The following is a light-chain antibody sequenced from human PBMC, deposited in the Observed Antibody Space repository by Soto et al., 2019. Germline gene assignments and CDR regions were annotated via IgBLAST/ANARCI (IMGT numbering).Light chain of an antibody. CDR2: GAS. CDR3: QQYGSSPWT. CDR1: QSVSSSY. Sequence: EIVLTQSPGTLSLSPGERATLSCRARQSVSSSYLAWYQQKPGQAPRLLIYGASSRATGIPDRFSGSGSGTDFTLTISRLEPEDSAVYYCQQYGSSPWTFGQGTKVDIK. J-gene: IGKJ1*01. V-gene: IGKV3-20*01.